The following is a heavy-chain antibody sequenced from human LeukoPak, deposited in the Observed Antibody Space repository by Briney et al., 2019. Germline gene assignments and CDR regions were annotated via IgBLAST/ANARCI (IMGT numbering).Heavy chain of an antibody. CDR1: GFAFSSYS. D-gene: IGHD2-21*02. CDR3: ARDGARGDNDAFDI. Sequence: GGSLRLSCAASGFAFSSYSMNWVRQAPGKGLEWVSYISSSSSTIYYADSVKGRFTISRDNAKNSLYLQMNSLRDEDTAVYYCARDGARGDNDAFDIWGQGTMVTVSS. V-gene: IGHV3-48*02. J-gene: IGHJ3*02. CDR2: ISSSSSTI.